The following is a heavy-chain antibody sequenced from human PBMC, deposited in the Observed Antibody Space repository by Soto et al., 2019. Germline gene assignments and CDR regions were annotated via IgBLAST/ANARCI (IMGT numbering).Heavy chain of an antibody. Sequence: SETLSLTCTVSGGSISSGDYYWSWIRQPPGKGLEWIGYIYYSGSTYYNPSLKSRVTISVDTSRNQFSLKLSSVTAADTAVYYCARSEDCGGDCRDAFDIWGQGTMVTVSS. CDR3: ARSEDCGGDCRDAFDI. D-gene: IGHD2-21*02. J-gene: IGHJ3*02. CDR1: GGSISSGDYY. CDR2: IYYSGST. V-gene: IGHV4-30-4*02.